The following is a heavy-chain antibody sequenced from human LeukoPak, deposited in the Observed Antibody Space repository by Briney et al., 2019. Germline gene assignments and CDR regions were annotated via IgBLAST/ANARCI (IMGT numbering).Heavy chain of an antibody. V-gene: IGHV4-61*01. J-gene: IGHJ3*02. CDR1: GGSVSSGSYY. CDR3: ARVGYCSGGSCYYAFDI. Sequence: SETLSLTCTVSGGSVSSGSYYWSWIRQPPGKGLEWIGYIYYSGSTNYNPSLKSRVTIPVDTSKNQFSLKLSSVTAADTAVYYCARVGYCSGGSCYYAFDIWGQGTMVTVSS. D-gene: IGHD2-15*01. CDR2: IYYSGST.